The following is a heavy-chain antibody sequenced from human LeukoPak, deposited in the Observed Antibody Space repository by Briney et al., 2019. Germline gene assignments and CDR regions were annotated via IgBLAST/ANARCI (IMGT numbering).Heavy chain of an antibody. J-gene: IGHJ6*02. V-gene: IGHV3-64D*06. CDR2: IRGRGGTT. Sequence: PGGSLRLSCVASGFIFSNFAMHLRRQAPGKGLEYVSTIRGRGGTTDYADSLKGRFAISRDNSKDTLYLQISNLRPEDTAVYFCARGSYGMYVWGQGTTVTVSS. CDR3: ARGSYGMYV. CDR1: GFIFSNFA.